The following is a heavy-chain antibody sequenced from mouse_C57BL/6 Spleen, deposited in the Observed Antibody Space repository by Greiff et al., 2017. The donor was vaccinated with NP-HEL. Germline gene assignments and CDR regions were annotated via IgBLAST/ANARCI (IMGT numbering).Heavy chain of an antibody. CDR2: INPSSGYT. CDR3: ARRTNWDYFDD. V-gene: IGHV1-7*01. Sequence: QVQLQQSGAELAKPGASVKLSCKASGYTFNSYWMHWVKQRPGQGLEWIGYINPSSGYTKYNQKFKDKATLTADKSSSTAYMQLTSLTYEDSAVYYCARRTNWDYFDDRGKGTTLTVSS. J-gene: IGHJ2*01. D-gene: IGHD4-1*01. CDR1: GYTFNSYW.